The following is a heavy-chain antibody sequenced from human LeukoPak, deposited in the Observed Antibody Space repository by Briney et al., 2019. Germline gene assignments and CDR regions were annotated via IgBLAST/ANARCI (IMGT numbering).Heavy chain of an antibody. Sequence: GGSLRLSCAASGFTFSSYNMNWVRQAPGKGLEWVSSISSSNSYTYYADSVKGRFTISRDNAKNSLFLQMNSLRAEDTAVYYCAREPPASGWLDYWGQGTLVTVSS. J-gene: IGHJ4*02. CDR1: GFTFSSYN. V-gene: IGHV3-21*01. D-gene: IGHD6-19*01. CDR2: ISSSNSYT. CDR3: AREPPASGWLDY.